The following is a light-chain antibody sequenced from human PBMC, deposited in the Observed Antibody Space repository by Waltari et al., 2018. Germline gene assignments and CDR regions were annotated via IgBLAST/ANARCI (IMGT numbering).Light chain of an antibody. CDR2: AAS. Sequence: EIMLTQSPGTLSLSPGERATLSCRASQSISRYLARYQHKPGQAPRLLIYAASSRATGIPDRFSGSGSGTDFSLTISRLEPEDFAVYYCQKYGTLPATFGQGTKVEIK. CDR3: QKYGTLPAT. J-gene: IGKJ1*01. CDR1: QSISRY. V-gene: IGKV3-20*01.